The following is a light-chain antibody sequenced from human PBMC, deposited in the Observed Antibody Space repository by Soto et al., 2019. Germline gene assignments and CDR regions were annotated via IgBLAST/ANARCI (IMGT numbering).Light chain of an antibody. CDR2: DAI. J-gene: IGKJ4*01. CDR3: DQYDGSPLT. V-gene: IGKV3-15*01. CDR1: QNIHNN. Sequence: DTVSVYQGHRVSXSCRASQNIHNNISSCLQKPCHTPTLLIYDAIIIPADVPATFSRSRSKTEFTLTTSSLQSEDYAVYYFDQYDGSPLTLGGGTKVDIK.